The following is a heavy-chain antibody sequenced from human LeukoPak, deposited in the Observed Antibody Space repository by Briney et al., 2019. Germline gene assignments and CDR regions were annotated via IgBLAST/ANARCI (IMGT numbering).Heavy chain of an antibody. V-gene: IGHV3-21*03. CDR1: GITFSRYS. J-gene: IGHJ4*02. CDR2: ISIGSTYI. CDR3: TRTVYGDYGEGAFFDS. Sequence: GGSLRLSCAASGITFSRYSMNWVRQAPGKGLEWVSSISIGSTYIYYADSVKGRFTISRDDSKSIAYVQMNCLKTEDTAVYYCTRTVYGDYGEGAFFDSWGQGTLVTVSS. D-gene: IGHD4-17*01.